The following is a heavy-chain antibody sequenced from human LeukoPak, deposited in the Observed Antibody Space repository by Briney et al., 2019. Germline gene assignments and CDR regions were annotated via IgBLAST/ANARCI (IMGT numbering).Heavy chain of an antibody. D-gene: IGHD2-15*01. Sequence: GGSLRLSCAASGFSFDDYAMHWVRQAPGKGLECVSLISWDGGSTYYADSVKGRFTISRDNSKNSLYLQMNSLRAEDTAVYYCARSLVVVAELDYWGQGTLVTVSS. CDR2: ISWDGGST. CDR1: GFSFDDYA. V-gene: IGHV3-43D*03. J-gene: IGHJ4*02. CDR3: ARSLVVVAELDY.